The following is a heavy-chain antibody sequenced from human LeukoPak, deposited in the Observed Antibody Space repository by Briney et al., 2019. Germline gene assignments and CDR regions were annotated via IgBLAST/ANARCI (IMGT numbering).Heavy chain of an antibody. V-gene: IGHV4-59*08. J-gene: IGHJ5*02. CDR1: GGSLRSDY. CDR3: PRHFYGSGTFDP. D-gene: IGHD3-10*01. Sequence: SETLSLTCTVSGGSLRSDYWSWIRQPPGKGPEWIGFSSYSGTTSYNPSLRSRVTISVDTSRNFFSLTSTSVTATDTAWYYCPRHFYGSGTFDPWGQGTLVTVSS. CDR2: SSYSGTT.